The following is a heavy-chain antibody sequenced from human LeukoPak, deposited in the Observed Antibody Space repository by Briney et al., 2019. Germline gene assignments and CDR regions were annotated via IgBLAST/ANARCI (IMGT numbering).Heavy chain of an antibody. CDR1: GGSFSGYY. CDR3: ARGLGYSSSLLPGGY. J-gene: IGHJ4*02. Sequence: SETLSLTCVGYGGSFSGYYCSWIGQPPGKGLEWIGEINHSGSTNYNPSLKSRVTISVDTSKNQLSLKLSSVTAADTAVYYCARGLGYSSSLLPGGYWGEGNLVTVSS. D-gene: IGHD6-6*01. CDR2: INHSGST. V-gene: IGHV4-34*01.